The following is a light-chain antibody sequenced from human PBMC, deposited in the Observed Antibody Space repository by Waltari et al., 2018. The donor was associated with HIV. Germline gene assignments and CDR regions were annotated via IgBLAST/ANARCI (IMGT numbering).Light chain of an antibody. CDR2: DVS. V-gene: IGLV2-14*03. J-gene: IGLJ3*02. CDR1: SSDVGGYNY. CDR3: SSYTSSSTRV. Sequence: QSALTQPASVSGSPGQSITISCTGTSSDVGGYNYVSWYQQHPGNAPKLMIYDVSNRPSGVANRVSGSKSGNTASLTIAGLQAEDEADYYCSSYTSSSTRVFGGGTKLTVL.